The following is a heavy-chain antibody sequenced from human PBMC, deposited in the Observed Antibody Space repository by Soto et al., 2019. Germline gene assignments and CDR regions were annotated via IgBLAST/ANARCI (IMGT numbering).Heavy chain of an antibody. CDR1: GYTFTSSG. D-gene: IGHD3-16*02. CDR2: ISAYNGNT. Sequence: ASVKVSCKASGYTFTSSGISWVRQAPGQGLEWMGWISAYNGNTNYAQKLQGRVTMTTDTSTSTAYMELRSLRSDDTAVYYCARDLSLVEAFDIWGQGTMVTVSS. V-gene: IGHV1-18*01. J-gene: IGHJ3*02. CDR3: ARDLSLVEAFDI.